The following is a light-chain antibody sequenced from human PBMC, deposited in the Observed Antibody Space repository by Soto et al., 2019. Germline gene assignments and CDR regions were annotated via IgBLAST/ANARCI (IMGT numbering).Light chain of an antibody. CDR1: SSDVGGYNY. Sequence: QSALTQPASVSGSPGQSITISCTGTSSDVGGYNYVSWYQQHPGKAPKLMIYEVSNRPSGVSNRFSGSKSGNTASLTISGLQAEDDADYYCSSYTSTNTYVFGTGTKLTVL. CDR3: SSYTSTNTYV. V-gene: IGLV2-14*01. CDR2: EVS. J-gene: IGLJ1*01.